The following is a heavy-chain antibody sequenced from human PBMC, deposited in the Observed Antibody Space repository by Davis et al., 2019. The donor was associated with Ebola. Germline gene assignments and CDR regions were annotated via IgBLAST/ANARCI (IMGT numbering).Heavy chain of an antibody. CDR2: INHSGST. D-gene: IGHD3-22*01. CDR3: ARGLTYYYDSSGYY. J-gene: IGHJ4*02. V-gene: IGHV4-34*01. Sequence: SETLSLTCAVYGGSFSGYYWSWIRQPPGKGLEWIGEINHSGSTNYNPSLKSRVTISVDTSKNQFSLKLRSVTAADTAVYYCARGLTYYYDSSGYYWGQGTLVTVSS. CDR1: GGSFSGYY.